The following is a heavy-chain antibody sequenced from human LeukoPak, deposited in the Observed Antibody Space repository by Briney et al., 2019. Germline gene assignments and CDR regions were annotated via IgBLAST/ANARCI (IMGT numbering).Heavy chain of an antibody. CDR2: ISAYNGNT. Sequence: ASVTVSCKASGYTFTSYGISWVRQAPGQGLEWMGWISAYNGNTNYAQKLQGRVTMTTDTSTSTAYMELRSLRSDDTAVYYCASTNSVSYYYYGMDVWGQGTTVTVSS. V-gene: IGHV1-18*01. D-gene: IGHD1-1*01. J-gene: IGHJ6*02. CDR1: GYTFTSYG. CDR3: ASTNSVSYYYYGMDV.